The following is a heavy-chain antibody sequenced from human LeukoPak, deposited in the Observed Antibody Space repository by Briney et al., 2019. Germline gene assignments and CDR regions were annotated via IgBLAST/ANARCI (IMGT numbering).Heavy chain of an antibody. CDR2: ISYDGSNI. V-gene: IGHV3-30*18. J-gene: IGHJ4*02. CDR3: AKERIRFQFFFDY. D-gene: IGHD3-3*02. CDR1: GFTFSTYG. Sequence: GGSLRLSCARSGFTFSTYGMHWVRQAPGKGLEWVAVISYDGSNIYYGDSVKGRFTISRHNSRNRLYLQMNSLRSEDTAIYYCAKERIRFQFFFDYWGQGTPVTVSS.